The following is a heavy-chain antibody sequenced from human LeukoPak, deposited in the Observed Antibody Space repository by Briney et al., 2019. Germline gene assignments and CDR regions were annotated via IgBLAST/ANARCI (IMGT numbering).Heavy chain of an antibody. CDR1: GGSFSGYY. CDR3: ARGFGYGMDV. J-gene: IGHJ6*02. V-gene: IGHV4-34*01. CDR2: INHSGST. Sequence: SETLSLTCTVYGGSFSGYYWSWIRQPPGKGLEWIGEINHSGSTNYNPSLKSRVTISVDTSKNQFSLKLSSVTAAYTAVYYCARGFGYGMDVWGQGTTVTVSS. D-gene: IGHD3-10*01.